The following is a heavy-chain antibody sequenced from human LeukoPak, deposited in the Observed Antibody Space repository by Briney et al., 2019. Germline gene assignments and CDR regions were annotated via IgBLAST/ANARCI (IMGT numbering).Heavy chain of an antibody. CDR2: ISSSSSYI. J-gene: IGHJ1*01. CDR3: AIGPSHFYLAEYFQH. Sequence: GGSLRLSCAASGFTFSSYSMNWVRQAPGKGLEWVSSISSSSSYIYYSDSVKGRFTISRDNAKNSLYLQMNSLRAEDTAVYYCAIGPSHFYLAEYFQHWGQGTLVTVSS. D-gene: IGHD3-3*02. V-gene: IGHV3-21*01. CDR1: GFTFSSYS.